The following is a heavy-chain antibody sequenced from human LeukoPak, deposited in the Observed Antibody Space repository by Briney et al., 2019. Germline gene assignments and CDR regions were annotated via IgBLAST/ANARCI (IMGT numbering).Heavy chain of an antibody. V-gene: IGHV1-8*01. J-gene: IGHJ6*02. CDR2: MNPKRGNT. Sequence: ASVKVSCKASGYSLTSFDINWVRQGSGQGLEWMGWMNPKRGNTSYAPTFQGRVTITRDTSIDTAFMELSSLRPDDTAVYYCARGGSSSSYYNNYGMDVWGQGTTITVSS. D-gene: IGHD6-13*01. CDR3: ARGGSSSSYYNNYGMDV. CDR1: GYSLTSFD.